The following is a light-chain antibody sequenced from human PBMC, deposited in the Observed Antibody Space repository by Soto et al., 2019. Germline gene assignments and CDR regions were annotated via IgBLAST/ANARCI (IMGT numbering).Light chain of an antibody. J-gene: IGLJ2*01. CDR2: EVS. V-gene: IGLV2-14*01. CDR1: SSDVGGYNY. CDR3: SSYTSSSNYVV. Sequence: QSALTQPASVSGSPGQSITISCTGTSSDVGGYNYVSWYQQHPGKAPKLMIYEVSNRPSGVSNRFSGSKSGNTASLTISGRQAEDEADYYCSSYTSSSNYVVFGGGTKLTVL.